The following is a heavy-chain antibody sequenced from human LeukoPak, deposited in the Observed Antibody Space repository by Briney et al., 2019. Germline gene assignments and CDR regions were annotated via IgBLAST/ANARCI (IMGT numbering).Heavy chain of an antibody. CDR2: VNSDGSGT. Sequence: PGGSLRVSCAASGFSISSNCMPWVRQDPGKGLLWVSRVNSDGSGTSYADSAKGRFTISRDNAKNTLYLQMNSLRAEDTAVYYCATSLGPLTDYWGQGTLVTVSS. V-gene: IGHV3-74*01. CDR1: GFSISSNC. D-gene: IGHD7-27*01. J-gene: IGHJ4*02. CDR3: ATSLGPLTDY.